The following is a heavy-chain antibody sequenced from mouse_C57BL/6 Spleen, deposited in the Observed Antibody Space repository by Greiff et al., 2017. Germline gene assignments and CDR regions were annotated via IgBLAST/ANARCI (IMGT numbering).Heavy chain of an antibody. CDR3: TRNFPKGAMDY. Sequence: VQLQQSGAELVRPGASVTLSCKASGYTFTDYEMHWVKQTPVHGLEWIGAIDPETGGTAYNQKFKGKAILTADKSSSTAYMELRSLTSEDSAVYYCTRNFPKGAMDYWGQGTSVTVSS. CDR1: GYTFTDYE. J-gene: IGHJ4*01. CDR2: IDPETGGT. V-gene: IGHV1-15*01.